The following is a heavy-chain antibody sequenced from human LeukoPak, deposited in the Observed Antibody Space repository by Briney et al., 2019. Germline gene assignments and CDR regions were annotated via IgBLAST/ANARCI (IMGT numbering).Heavy chain of an antibody. CDR3: AKALQWLELDY. CDR2: ISYDGSNK. Sequence: PGGSLRLSCAASGFTFSSYGMHWVRQAPGKGLEWVAVISYDGSNKYYADSVKGRFTISRDNSKNTLYLQMNSLRAEDTAVYYCAKALQWLELDYWGQGTLVTASS. D-gene: IGHD6-19*01. CDR1: GFTFSSYG. V-gene: IGHV3-30*18. J-gene: IGHJ4*02.